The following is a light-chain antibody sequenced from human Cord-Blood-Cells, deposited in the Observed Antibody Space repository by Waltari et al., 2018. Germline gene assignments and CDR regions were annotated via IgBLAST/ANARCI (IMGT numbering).Light chain of an antibody. CDR2: DAS. V-gene: IGKV3-11*01. CDR3: QQRSNWPIT. CDR1: QSVSSY. J-gene: IGKJ5*01. Sequence: EIVLTQSPATLSLSPGESATLSCSASQSVSSYLAWYQQKPGQAPRLLIYDASNRATGIPARFSGSGSGTDFTLTISSLEPEDFAVYYCQQRSNWPITFGQGTRLEIK.